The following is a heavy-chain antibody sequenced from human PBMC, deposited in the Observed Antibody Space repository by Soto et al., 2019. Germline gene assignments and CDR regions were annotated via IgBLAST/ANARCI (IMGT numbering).Heavy chain of an antibody. CDR2: ISARGGSL. D-gene: IGHD5-12*01. CDR1: GFSFSSYA. CDR3: ATGSIEYSASVDH. V-gene: IGHV3-23*01. Sequence: EVQLLESGGGLVQPGGSLRLACTASGFSFSSYAMVWVRQAPGKGLEWVSVISARGGSLYFADSVKGRFTISRDNSKNVRSLEMNNLSAEDTATYFCATGSIEYSASVDHRGQGTLVLVSS. J-gene: IGHJ4*02.